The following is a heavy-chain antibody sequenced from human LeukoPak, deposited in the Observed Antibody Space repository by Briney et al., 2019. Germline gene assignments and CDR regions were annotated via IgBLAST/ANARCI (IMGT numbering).Heavy chain of an antibody. CDR1: GGSFSGYY. CDR2: IYYTGST. CDR3: ARANSFDY. J-gene: IGHJ4*02. D-gene: IGHD5-12*01. V-gene: IGHV4-59*01. Sequence: SETLSLTCAVYGGSFSGYYWSWIRQPPGKGLEWIGYIYYTGSTNYNPSLKSRVTISVDTSKNQFSLKLSSVTPADTAAYYCARANSFDYWGQGTLVTVSS.